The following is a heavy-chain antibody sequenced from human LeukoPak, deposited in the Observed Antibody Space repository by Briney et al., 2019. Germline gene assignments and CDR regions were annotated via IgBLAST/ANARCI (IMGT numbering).Heavy chain of an antibody. CDR1: GFTFSRYW. CDR3: ARAGMETDPLDYYYYMDV. D-gene: IGHD5-18*01. CDR2: IKQDGSEK. V-gene: IGHV3-7*04. Sequence: QTGGSLRLSCAASGFTFSRYWMTRVRQAPGKGLEWVANIKQDGSEKYYVDSVKGRFTISRDNAKNSLYLQMNSLRAEDTAVYYCARAGMETDPLDYYYYMDVWGKGTTVTVSS. J-gene: IGHJ6*03.